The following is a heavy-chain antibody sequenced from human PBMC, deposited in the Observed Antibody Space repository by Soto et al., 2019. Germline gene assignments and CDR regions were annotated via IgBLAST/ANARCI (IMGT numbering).Heavy chain of an antibody. CDR2: IIPIFGTA. J-gene: IGHJ4*02. CDR3: ARVSGSYYNKPLFDY. D-gene: IGHD3-10*01. V-gene: IGHV1-69*13. Sequence: ASVKVSCKASGGTFSSYAISWVRQAPGQGLEWMGGIIPIFGTANYAQKFQGRVTITADESTSTAYMELSSLRSEDTAVYYCARVSGSYYNKPLFDYWGQGTLVTVSS. CDR1: GGTFSSYA.